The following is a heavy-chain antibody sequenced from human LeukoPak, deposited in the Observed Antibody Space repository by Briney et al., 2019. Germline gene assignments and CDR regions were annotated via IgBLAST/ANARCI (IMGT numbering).Heavy chain of an antibody. Sequence: PGDSDTRYSPSFQGQVTISADKSISPAYLQWSSLKASDTAMYYCARRRGGSSSWYYFDYWGQGTLVTVSS. CDR2: PGDSDT. J-gene: IGHJ4*02. D-gene: IGHD6-13*01. CDR3: ARRRGGSSSWYYFDY. V-gene: IGHV5-51*01.